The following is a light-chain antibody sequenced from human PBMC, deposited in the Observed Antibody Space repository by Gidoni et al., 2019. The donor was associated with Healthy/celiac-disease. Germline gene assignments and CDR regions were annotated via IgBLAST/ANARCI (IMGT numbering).Light chain of an antibody. V-gene: IGKV3-15*01. CDR1: QSVSSN. Sequence: EIVMTQSPATLSVSPGERATLSCRARQSVSSNLAWYQQKPGQAPRLLIYGASTRATGIPARFSGSGSGTEFTLTISSRQSEDFAVYDCQQYNNWPPWTFGQGTKVEIK. CDR2: GAS. J-gene: IGKJ1*01. CDR3: QQYNNWPPWT.